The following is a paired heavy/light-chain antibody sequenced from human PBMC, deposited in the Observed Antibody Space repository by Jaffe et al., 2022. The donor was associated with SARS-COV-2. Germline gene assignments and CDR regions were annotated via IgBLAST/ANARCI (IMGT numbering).Light chain of an antibody. CDR3: QQYNDYPWT. V-gene: IGKV1-5*03. J-gene: IGKJ1*01. CDR1: QTISNW. CDR2: RAS. Sequence: DIQMTQSPSTLSASVGDRVIITCRASQTISNWLAWYQQKPGIAPKLVIYRASILGGGVPSKFSGSGSGTEFTLTISGLQPDDFATYYCQQYNDYPWTFGQGTKVEI.
Heavy chain of an antibody. Sequence: EVQLVQSGAEVKKPGESLQISCKGSGYSFRNYWIGWARQMPGKGLEWMGVIYPGDSDTRYSPSFQGQVTISADRSITTAYLQLRSLKASDSAMYYCARQAGSGTYYSPLDLWGQGTLVTVSS. D-gene: IGHD3-10*01. V-gene: IGHV5-51*01. CDR1: GYSFRNYW. CDR3: ARQAGSGTYYSPLDL. CDR2: IYPGDSDT. J-gene: IGHJ5*02.